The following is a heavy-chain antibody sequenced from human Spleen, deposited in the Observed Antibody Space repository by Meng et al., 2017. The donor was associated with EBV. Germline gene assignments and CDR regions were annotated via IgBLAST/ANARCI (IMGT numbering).Heavy chain of an antibody. V-gene: IGHV4-4*02. CDR3: ARERVKSSVTRGPFD. CDR1: GGSSSSTNW. D-gene: IGHD3-10*01. Sequence: QAQLQESGPGLVKPSGTLSLTCAVSGGSSSSTNWGSWVRQPPGKGLEWIGQIYHRGNTNYKPSLKSRVTISLDKSKNQFSLNLTSVTAADTAVYFCARERVKSSVTRGPFDWGRGTLVTVSS. J-gene: IGHJ4*02. CDR2: IYHRGNT.